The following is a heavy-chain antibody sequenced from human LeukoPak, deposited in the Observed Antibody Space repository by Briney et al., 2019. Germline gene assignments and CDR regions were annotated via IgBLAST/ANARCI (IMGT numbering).Heavy chain of an antibody. Sequence: GGSLRLSCAASGFIYTSYWMSWVRQAPGKGLEWVANIKQDGSEKYYVDSVKGRFTISRDNAKNSLYLQMGSLRAEDTAVYYCARADYDYVWGSYRQYYFDSWGQGTLVTVSS. CDR1: GFIYTSYW. V-gene: IGHV3-7*01. D-gene: IGHD3-16*02. CDR3: ARADYDYVWGSYRQYYFDS. CDR2: IKQDGSEK. J-gene: IGHJ4*02.